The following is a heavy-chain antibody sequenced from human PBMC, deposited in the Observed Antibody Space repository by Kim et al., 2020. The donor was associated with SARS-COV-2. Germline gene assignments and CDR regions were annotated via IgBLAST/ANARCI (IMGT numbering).Heavy chain of an antibody. CDR2: ISSSSSTI. CDR3: ARAGGISGYDDAFDI. CDR1: GFTFSSYS. V-gene: IGHV3-48*02. J-gene: IGHJ3*02. D-gene: IGHD5-12*01. Sequence: GGSLRLSCAASGFTFSSYSMNWVRQAPGKGLEWVSYISSSSSTIYYADSVKGRFTISRDNAKNSLYLQMNSLRDEDTAVYYCARAGGISGYDDAFDIWGQGTMVTVSS.